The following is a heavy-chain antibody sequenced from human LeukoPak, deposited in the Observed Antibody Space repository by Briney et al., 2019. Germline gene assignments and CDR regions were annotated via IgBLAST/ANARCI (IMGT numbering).Heavy chain of an antibody. J-gene: IGHJ4*02. CDR1: GFTFSNAW. CDR3: TTGGDSPALWFRANYYFDY. V-gene: IGHV3-15*01. CDR2: IKSKTDGGTT. Sequence: KSGGSLRLSCAASGFTFSNAWMSWVRQAPGKGLEWVGRIKSKTDGGTTDYAAPVKGRFTISRDDSKNTLYLQMNSLKTEDTAVYYSTTGGDSPALWFRANYYFDYWGQGTLVTVSS. D-gene: IGHD3-10*01.